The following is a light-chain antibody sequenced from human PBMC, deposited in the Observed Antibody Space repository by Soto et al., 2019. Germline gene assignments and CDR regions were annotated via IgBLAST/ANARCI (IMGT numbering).Light chain of an antibody. CDR1: QSISNW. J-gene: IGKJ1*01. CDR2: KAS. V-gene: IGKV1-5*03. Sequence: DIQMTQSPSTPSASVGDRVIITCRASQSISNWLAWYQQKPGKAPKLLIYKASSLESGVPSRFSGSGSGTEFALTITSLQPDDFATYYCQQYNDYSRTFGQGTKVE. CDR3: QQYNDYSRT.